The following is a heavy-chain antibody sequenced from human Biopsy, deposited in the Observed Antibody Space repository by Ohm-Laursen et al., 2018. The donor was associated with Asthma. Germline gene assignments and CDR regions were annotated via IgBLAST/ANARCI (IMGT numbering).Heavy chain of an antibody. J-gene: IGHJ5*02. CDR3: ARATSTWSQSGPHYFDR. Sequence: SETLSLTCPVSPGSINDYYWNWIRQFPGKGLEWIGYVHSTGSTRFNPSLKSRLTISVDTSVDQVSLKLTSVTAADTAVYYCARATSTWSQSGPHYFDRWGQGTLVTVSS. V-gene: IGHV4-59*01. D-gene: IGHD6-13*01. CDR2: VHSTGST. CDR1: PGSINDYY.